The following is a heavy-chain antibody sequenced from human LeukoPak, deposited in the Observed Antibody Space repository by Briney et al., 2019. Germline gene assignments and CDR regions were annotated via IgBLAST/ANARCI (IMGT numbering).Heavy chain of an antibody. CDR1: GYTLTSYY. J-gene: IGHJ4*02. Sequence: ASVKVSCKASGYTLTSYYMHWVRQAPGQGLEWMGIINPSGGSTSYAQKFQGRVTMTRDMSASTVYMELSSLRSEDTAVYYCASNRYDILTGYYTPFDYWGQGTLVTVSS. V-gene: IGHV1-46*01. CDR3: ASNRYDILTGYYTPFDY. D-gene: IGHD3-9*01. CDR2: INPSGGST.